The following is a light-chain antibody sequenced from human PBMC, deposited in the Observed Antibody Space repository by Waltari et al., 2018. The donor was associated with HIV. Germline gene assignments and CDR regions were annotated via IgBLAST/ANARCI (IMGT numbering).Light chain of an antibody. CDR2: DTT. CDR3: LLSFNGVVV. J-gene: IGLJ2*01. CDR1: TGAVTSGPC. Sequence: QAVVTQEPSLTVSPGGTVTLTCAPSTGAVTSGPCRYWFQRRPGQAPKTLLYDTTNRHSWTPARFSGSLLGGKAALTLSGAQFEDEADYFCLLSFNGVVVFGGGTTLTVL. V-gene: IGLV7-46*01.